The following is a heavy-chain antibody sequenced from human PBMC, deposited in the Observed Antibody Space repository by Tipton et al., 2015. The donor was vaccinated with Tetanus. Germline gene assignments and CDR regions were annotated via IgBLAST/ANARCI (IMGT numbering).Heavy chain of an antibody. CDR2: IYYSGST. CDR1: GGSISSSSYY. Sequence: TLSLTCTVSGGSISSSSYYWGWIRQPPGKGLEWIGSIYYSGSTYYNPSLKSRVTISVDASKNQFSLKLSSVTAADTAVYYCARDGYYDIWTGYRRGPGLVYWGQGTLVTVSS. J-gene: IGHJ4*02. V-gene: IGHV4-39*07. D-gene: IGHD3-9*01. CDR3: ARDGYYDIWTGYRRGPGLVY.